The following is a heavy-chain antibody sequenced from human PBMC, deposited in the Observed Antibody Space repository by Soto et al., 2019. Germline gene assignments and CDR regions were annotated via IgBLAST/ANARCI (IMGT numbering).Heavy chain of an antibody. CDR3: ARRAPVTPFDY. D-gene: IGHD4-17*01. CDR2: IRSKAFGATA. V-gene: IGHV3-49*03. J-gene: IGHJ4*02. Sequence: SLRLSCTGSGFRFGEYAMSWFRQAPGKRSEWVGVIRSKAFGATAEYAASVKGRFTISRDDSDSILYLQMNSLKSEDTAVYYCARRAPVTPFDYWGQGTLVTVSS. CDR1: GFRFGEYA.